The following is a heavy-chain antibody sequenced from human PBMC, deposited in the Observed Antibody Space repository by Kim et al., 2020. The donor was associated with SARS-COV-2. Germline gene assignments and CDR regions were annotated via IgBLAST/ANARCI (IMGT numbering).Heavy chain of an antibody. Sequence: GEPLKISCKGSGYSFASNWISWVRQMPGKGLEWMGRIDPSDSYTSYSPSFQGHVTISVDKSISTAYLQWSSLKASDTAMYYCARHHCDSNSCYSGRAWWDWFDPWGQGTLVTVSS. CDR3: ARHHCDSNSCYSGRAWWDWFDP. J-gene: IGHJ5*02. CDR2: IDPSDSYT. D-gene: IGHD2-21*01. CDR1: GYSFASNW. V-gene: IGHV5-10-1*01.